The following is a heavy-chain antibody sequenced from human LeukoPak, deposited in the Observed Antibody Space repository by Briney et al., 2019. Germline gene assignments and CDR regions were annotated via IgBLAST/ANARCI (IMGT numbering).Heavy chain of an antibody. CDR1: GGSISTYY. CDR2: FHNSGTS. D-gene: IGHD3-16*01. Sequence: SETLSLTCTVSGGSISTYYWSWIRQPPGKGLEWIGYFHNSGTSTYNPSLKSRVTISADTSKNQFSLKLNSLTTADTAVYYCTRGAGWLIDYWGQGILVTVSS. V-gene: IGHV4-59*01. CDR3: TRGAGWLIDY. J-gene: IGHJ4*02.